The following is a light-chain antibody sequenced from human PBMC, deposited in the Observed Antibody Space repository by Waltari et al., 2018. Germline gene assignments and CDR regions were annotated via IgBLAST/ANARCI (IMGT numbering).Light chain of an antibody. CDR3: QSYDSSLSAL. Sequence: QSVLTQPPSVSGAPGQRVTISCTGSSSNIGAGYDVHWYQQLPGTAPKLLSYGDNNRPSGVPDRFSGSKSGTSASLAITGLQAEDEADYYCQSYDSSLSALFGGGTKLTVL. CDR2: GDN. J-gene: IGLJ2*01. V-gene: IGLV1-40*01. CDR1: SSNIGAGYD.